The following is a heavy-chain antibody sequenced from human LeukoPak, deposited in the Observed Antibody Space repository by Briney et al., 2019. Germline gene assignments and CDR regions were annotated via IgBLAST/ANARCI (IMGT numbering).Heavy chain of an antibody. CDR3: ARDNYGDYERDWFDP. V-gene: IGHV1-2*06. Sequence: ASVKVSCKASGYTFTGYYTHWVRQAPGQGLEWMGRINPNSGGTNYAQKFQGRVTMTRDTSISTAYMELSRLRSDDTAVYYCARDNYGDYERDWFDPWGQGTLVTVSS. J-gene: IGHJ5*02. D-gene: IGHD4-17*01. CDR2: INPNSGGT. CDR1: GYTFTGYY.